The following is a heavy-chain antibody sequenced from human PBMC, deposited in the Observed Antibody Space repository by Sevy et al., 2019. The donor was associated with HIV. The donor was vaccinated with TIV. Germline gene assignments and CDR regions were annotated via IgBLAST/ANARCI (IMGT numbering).Heavy chain of an antibody. V-gene: IGHV4-4*02. CDR1: GGSISSSNW. D-gene: IGHD2-8*02. J-gene: IGHJ3*02. CDR2: IYHSGST. Sequence: SENLSLTCAVSGGSISSSNWWSWVRQPPGKGLEWIGEIYHSGSTNYNPSLKSRVTISVDKSKNQFSLKLSSVTAADTAVYYCARVRYCTGGVCYTGGSTFDIWGQGTMVTVSS. CDR3: ARVRYCTGGVCYTGGSTFDI.